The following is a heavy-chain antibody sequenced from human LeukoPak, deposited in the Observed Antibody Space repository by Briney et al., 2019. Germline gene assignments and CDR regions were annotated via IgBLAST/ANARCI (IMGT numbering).Heavy chain of an antibody. Sequence: GASVKVSCKASVYTFTSFGISRVGQAPVQGVEWRGWISAYNGKTNYAQKLQGRVTMTTDTSTSTAYMELRSLRSDDTAVYYCARGTPYDRSGYDYWGQGTLVTVSS. J-gene: IGHJ4*02. CDR2: ISAYNGKT. D-gene: IGHD3-22*01. CDR1: VYTFTSFG. V-gene: IGHV1-18*01. CDR3: ARGTPYDRSGYDY.